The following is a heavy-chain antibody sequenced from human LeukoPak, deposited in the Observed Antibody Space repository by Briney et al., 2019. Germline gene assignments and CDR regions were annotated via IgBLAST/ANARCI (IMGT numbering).Heavy chain of an antibody. Sequence: PGGSLRLSCAASGFTVSSNSMSWVRQAPGKGLEWVSSISSSGSYIYYADSVKGRFTISRDNAKNSLYLQMNSLRAEDTAVYYCARPSEKGYYYDSSGYFDYWGQGTLVTVSS. CDR1: GFTVSSNS. CDR2: ISSSGSYI. CDR3: ARPSEKGYYYDSSGYFDY. D-gene: IGHD3-22*01. J-gene: IGHJ4*02. V-gene: IGHV3-21*01.